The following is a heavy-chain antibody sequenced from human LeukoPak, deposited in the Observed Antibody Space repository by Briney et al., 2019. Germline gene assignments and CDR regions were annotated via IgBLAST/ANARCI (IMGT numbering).Heavy chain of an antibody. CDR1: GGSISSYY. D-gene: IGHD2-2*01. V-gene: IGHV4-4*07. CDR3: ARGGHCSSTSCSEGNFDY. Sequence: SETLSLTCTVAGGSISSYYWSWIRQPAGKGQEWLGRIYTSGSTNYNPCLKSRVTMSVDTSKNQFSLKLSSVTAADTAVYYCARGGHCSSTSCSEGNFDYWGQGTLVTVSS. CDR2: IYTSGST. J-gene: IGHJ4*02.